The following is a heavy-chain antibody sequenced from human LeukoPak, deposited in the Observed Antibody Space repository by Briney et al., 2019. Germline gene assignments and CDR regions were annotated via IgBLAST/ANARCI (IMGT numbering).Heavy chain of an antibody. J-gene: IGHJ4*02. CDR2: IYSGGST. CDR1: GFIVSSNY. V-gene: IGHV3-53*01. CDR3: ARDPNAWESLDY. Sequence: GGSLRLSRAASGFIVSSNYMSWVRQAPGKGLEWVSVIYSGGSTYYADSVKGRFTISRDNSKNTLYLQMNSLRAEDTAVYYCARDPNAWESLDYWGQGTLVTVSS. D-gene: IGHD1-26*01.